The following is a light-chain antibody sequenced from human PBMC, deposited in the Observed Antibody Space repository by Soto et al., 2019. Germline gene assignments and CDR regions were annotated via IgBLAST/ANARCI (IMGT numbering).Light chain of an antibody. CDR1: QSVSSN. CDR2: GAL. CDR3: QQYNNWPPMYT. V-gene: IGKV3D-15*01. Sequence: EIVMTQSPATLSVSPGERATLSCRASQSVSSNLAWYQQKPGQAPRLLIYGALTRATGIPARFSGSGYGTEFTLAIRSLKSEDFAVYYCQQYNNWPPMYTFGQGTKVEIK. J-gene: IGKJ2*01.